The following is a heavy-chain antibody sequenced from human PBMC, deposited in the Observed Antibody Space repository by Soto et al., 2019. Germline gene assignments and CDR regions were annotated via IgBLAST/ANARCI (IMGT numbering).Heavy chain of an antibody. J-gene: IGHJ5*02. CDR2: IKSKTDGGTA. V-gene: IGHV3-15*01. CDR1: GFNLSHPW. CDR3: TTGIYYDILTGYHNVAS. D-gene: IGHD3-9*01. Sequence: EVQLVESGGGLVKPGGSLRLSCVASGFNLSHPWMTWVRQAAGKGLEWVGRIKSKTDGGTADYAATVKGRATISRDDSKNTINLQMNSLKTEDTAVYYCTTGIYYDILTGYHNVASWGQGALVTVSS.